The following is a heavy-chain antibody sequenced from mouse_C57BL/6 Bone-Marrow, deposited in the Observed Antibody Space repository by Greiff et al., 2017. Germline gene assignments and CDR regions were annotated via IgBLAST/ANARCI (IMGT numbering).Heavy chain of an antibody. J-gene: IGHJ2*01. CDR2: IHPSDSDT. D-gene: IGHD1-1*01. CDR1: GYTFTSYW. Sequence: QVHVKQPGAELVKPGASVKVSCKASGYTFTSYWMPWVKQRPGQGLEWIGRIHPSDSDTNYNQKFKGKATLTVDKSSSTAYMQRSSLTSEDSAVYYCAIFGGRSYDYWGQGTTLTVSS. V-gene: IGHV1-74*01. CDR3: AIFGGRSYDY.